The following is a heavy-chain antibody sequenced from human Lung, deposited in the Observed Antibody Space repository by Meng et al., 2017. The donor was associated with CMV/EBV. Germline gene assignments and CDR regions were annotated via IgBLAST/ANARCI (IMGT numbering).Heavy chain of an antibody. Sequence: QGQRGEPGPGLVKPSGTLSLTCAVSGGSISSSNWWSWVRQPPGKGLEWIGEIYHSGSTNYNPSLKSRVTISVDKSKNQFSLKLSSVTAADTAVYYCASFPPPGKQWLVTDYWGQGTLVTVSS. V-gene: IGHV4-4*02. CDR2: IYHSGST. D-gene: IGHD6-19*01. J-gene: IGHJ4*02. CDR3: ASFPPPGKQWLVTDY. CDR1: GGSISSSNW.